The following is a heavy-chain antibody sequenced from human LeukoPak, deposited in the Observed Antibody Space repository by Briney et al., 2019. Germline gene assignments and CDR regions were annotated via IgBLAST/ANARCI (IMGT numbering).Heavy chain of an antibody. CDR3: ARDQFYYGGDSTNWFDP. Sequence: ASVKVSCKASGYTFTGYYMHRVRQAPGQGLEWMGWINAYNGNTNYAQKLQGRVTMTTDTSTSTAYMELRSLRSDDTAVYYCARDQFYYGGDSTNWFDPWGQGTLVTVSS. J-gene: IGHJ5*02. CDR1: GYTFTGYY. D-gene: IGHD2/OR15-2a*01. CDR2: INAYNGNT. V-gene: IGHV1-18*04.